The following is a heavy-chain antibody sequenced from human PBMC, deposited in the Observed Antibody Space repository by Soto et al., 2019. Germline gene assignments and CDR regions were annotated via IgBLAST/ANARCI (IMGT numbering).Heavy chain of an antibody. CDR1: GGSISSNTYY. CDR3: ARGYCSGGSCYWNWFDP. Sequence: SETLSLTCTVSGGSISSNTYYWGWIRQPPGKGLEWIGSIYESGTTYYNPPLKSRVIISVDTSKNQFSLKPSSVAAADTALYYCARGYCSGGSCYWNWFDPWGQGTLVTVSS. CDR2: IYESGTT. V-gene: IGHV4-39*01. J-gene: IGHJ5*02. D-gene: IGHD2-15*01.